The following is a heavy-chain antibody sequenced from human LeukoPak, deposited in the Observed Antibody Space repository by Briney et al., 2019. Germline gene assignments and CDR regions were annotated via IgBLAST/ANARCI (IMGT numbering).Heavy chain of an antibody. Sequence: PSETLSLTCTVSGGSISSYYWSWIRQPPGNGLEWIGYIYYSGSTNYNPSLKSRVTISVDTSKNRFSLKLSSVTAADTAVYYCARSNYYDSSGSIWYFDLWGRGTLVTVSS. D-gene: IGHD3-22*01. CDR2: IYYSGST. V-gene: IGHV4-59*01. J-gene: IGHJ2*01. CDR1: GGSISSYY. CDR3: ARSNYYDSSGSIWYFDL.